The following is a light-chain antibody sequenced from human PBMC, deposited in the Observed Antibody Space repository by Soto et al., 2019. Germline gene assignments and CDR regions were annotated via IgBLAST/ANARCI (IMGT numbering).Light chain of an antibody. CDR3: SSYTSNNTLEV. J-gene: IGLJ1*01. CDR2: EVD. V-gene: IGLV2-14*01. CDR1: SSDVGGSNY. Sequence: QSVLIQPASVSGSPGQSITISCTGTSSDVGGSNYVSWYQHHPHRAPKLLIYEVDYRPSGVSNRFSGSKSGNTASLTISGLQAEDEADYYCSSYTSNNTLEVFGFGTKLTVL.